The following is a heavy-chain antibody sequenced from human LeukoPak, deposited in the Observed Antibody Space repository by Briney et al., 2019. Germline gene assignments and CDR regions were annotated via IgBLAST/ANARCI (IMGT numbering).Heavy chain of an antibody. J-gene: IGHJ1*01. CDR3: ARGYYDSSDYEYFQH. Sequence: ASVKVSCKASGYTFSGYYLHWVRQAPGQGLEWMGWINPNSGGTNSAQKFQGRVTMTRDTPIITAYMELSRLRSDDTAVYFCARGYYDSSDYEYFQHWGQGTLVTVSS. D-gene: IGHD3-22*01. CDR2: INPNSGGT. CDR1: GYTFSGYY. V-gene: IGHV1-2*02.